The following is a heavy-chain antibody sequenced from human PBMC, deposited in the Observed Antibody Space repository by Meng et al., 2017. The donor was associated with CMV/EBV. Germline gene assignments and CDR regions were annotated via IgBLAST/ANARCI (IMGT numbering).Heavy chain of an antibody. D-gene: IGHD2-2*01. V-gene: IGHV1-69*05. Sequence: SVKVSCKASGGTFSSYAISWVRQAPGQGLEWMGGIIPIFGTASYAQKFQGRVTITTDESTSTAYMELSSLRSEDTAVYYCARADIVVVPAAPRFRYYYYGLDVWGQGTTVTVPS. CDR1: GGTFSSYA. CDR2: IIPIFGTA. J-gene: IGHJ6*02. CDR3: ARADIVVVPAAPRFRYYYYGLDV.